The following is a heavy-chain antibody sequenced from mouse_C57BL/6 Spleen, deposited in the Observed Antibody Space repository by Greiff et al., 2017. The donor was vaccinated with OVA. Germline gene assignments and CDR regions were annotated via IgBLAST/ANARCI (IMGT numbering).Heavy chain of an antibody. V-gene: IGHV5-6*01. CDR2: ISSGGSYT. D-gene: IGHD5-1*01. J-gene: IGHJ1*03. Sequence: EVHLVESGGDLVKPGGSLKLSCAASGFTFSSYGMSWVRRTPDKRLEWVATISSGGSYTYYPDSVKGRFTISRDNAKNTLYLQMSSLKSEDTAMYYCARQGISTWYFDVWGTGTTVTVSS. CDR1: GFTFSSYG. CDR3: ARQGISTWYFDV.